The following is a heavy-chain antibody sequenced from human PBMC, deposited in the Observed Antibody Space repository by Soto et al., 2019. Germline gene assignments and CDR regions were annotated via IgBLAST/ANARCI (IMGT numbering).Heavy chain of an antibody. CDR2: IKQDGREK. D-gene: IGHD2-15*01. CDR3: ARDAYSTKATVDF. J-gene: IGHJ4*02. CDR1: GFTFSVSW. Sequence: EVQLVESGGGLVQPGGSLRLSCAASGFTFSVSWMSWVRQAPGKGLEWVANIKQDGREKYYVDSVKGRFTISRDNAKNSLYMQMNSLRAEDTAVYYCARDAYSTKATVDFWGQGTLVTVSS. V-gene: IGHV3-7*05.